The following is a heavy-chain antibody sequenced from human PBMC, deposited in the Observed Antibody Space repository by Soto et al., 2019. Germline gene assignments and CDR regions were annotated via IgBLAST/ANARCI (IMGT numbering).Heavy chain of an antibody. D-gene: IGHD6-19*01. CDR3: ARADGIGGSGWLFDI. V-gene: IGHV4-4*02. Sequence: SETLSLTCAVSGGSISSSNWWSWVRQPPGKGLEWIGEIYHSGSTNYNPSLKSRVTISVDKSKNQFSLKLSSVTAADTAVYYCARADGIGGSGWLFDIWGQGTMVTVSS. J-gene: IGHJ3*02. CDR2: IYHSGST. CDR1: GGSISSSNW.